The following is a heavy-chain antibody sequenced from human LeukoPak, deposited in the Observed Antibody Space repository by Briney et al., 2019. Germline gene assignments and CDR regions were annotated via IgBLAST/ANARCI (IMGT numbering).Heavy chain of an antibody. CDR3: AKDLRVAAAGRPDY. CDR1: GFTFA. Sequence: GWSLRLSCAASGFTFAMSWVRQPPGKGLEWVSAISGSGGSTYYADSVKGRFTISRDNSKNTLYLQMNSLRAEDTAVYYCAKDLRVAAAGRPDYWGQGTLVTVSS. V-gene: IGHV3-23*01. D-gene: IGHD6-13*01. CDR2: ISGSGGST. J-gene: IGHJ4*02.